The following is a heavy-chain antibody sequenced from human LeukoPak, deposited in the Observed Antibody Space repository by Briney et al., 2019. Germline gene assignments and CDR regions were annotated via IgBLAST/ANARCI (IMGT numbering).Heavy chain of an antibody. CDR1: GGSISSSSYY. CDR2: INHSGST. V-gene: IGHV4-39*07. J-gene: IGHJ4*02. Sequence: SETLSLTCTVSGGSISSSSYYWGWIRQPPGKGLEWIGEINHSGSTNYNPSLKSRVTISVDTSKNQFSLKLSSVTAADTAVYYCARGGEWLGKIFDYWGQGTLVTVSS. D-gene: IGHD6-19*01. CDR3: ARGGEWLGKIFDY.